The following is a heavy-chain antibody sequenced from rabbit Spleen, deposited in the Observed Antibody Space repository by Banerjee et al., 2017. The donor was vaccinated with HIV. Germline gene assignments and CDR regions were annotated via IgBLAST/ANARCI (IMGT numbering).Heavy chain of an antibody. CDR2: IGVGVTYTT. CDR3: ARDSGTSFSSYGMDL. CDR1: GFSFSYSDY. D-gene: IGHD8-1*01. Sequence: QQLVESGGGLVKPGASLTLTCTASGFSFSYSDYMCWVRQPPGKGPEWIACIGVGVTYTTYYATWAKGRFTISQTSSTTVTLQMTSLTAADTATYFCARDSGTSFSSYGMDLWGPGTLVTVS. V-gene: IGHV1S40*01. J-gene: IGHJ6*01.